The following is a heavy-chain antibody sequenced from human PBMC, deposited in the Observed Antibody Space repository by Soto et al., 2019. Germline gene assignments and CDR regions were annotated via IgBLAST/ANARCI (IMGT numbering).Heavy chain of an antibody. V-gene: IGHV1-69*13. J-gene: IGHJ6*02. CDR2: IIPIFGTA. Sequence: SVKVSCKASGGTFSSYAISWVRQAPGQGLEWMGGIIPIFGTANYAQKFQGRVTITADESTSTAYMELSSLRSEDTAVYYCARDLNYYDSSGYAGPPGVYGMDVWGQGTTVTVSS. CDR3: ARDLNYYDSSGYAGPPGVYGMDV. D-gene: IGHD3-22*01. CDR1: GGTFSSYA.